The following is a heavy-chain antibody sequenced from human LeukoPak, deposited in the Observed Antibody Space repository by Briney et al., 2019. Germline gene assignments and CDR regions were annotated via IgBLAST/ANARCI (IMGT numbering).Heavy chain of an antibody. J-gene: IGHJ3*02. CDR3: AKRVFVATIWSAFDI. Sequence: PGGSLRLPCEASGFSFNNYVMSWVRQAPGKGVEWVSGISGTGGGIYYADSVKGRFTISRDNSKNTLFLQMNSLRAEDTAVYYCAKRVFVATIWSAFDIWGLGTRVTVSS. V-gene: IGHV3-23*01. CDR1: GFSFNNYV. CDR2: ISGTGGGI. D-gene: IGHD5-24*01.